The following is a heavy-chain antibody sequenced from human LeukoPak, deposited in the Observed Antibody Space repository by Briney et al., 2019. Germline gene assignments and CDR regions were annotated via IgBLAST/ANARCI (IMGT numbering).Heavy chain of an antibody. CDR3: ARETDSSGGFFDP. D-gene: IGHD3-22*01. V-gene: IGHV3-21*01. Sequence: GGSLRLSCAASGFTFSSCSMNWGRQAPGKGLEWVSSISSSSSYIYYADSVKGRFTISRDNAKNSLSLQMNSLRAEDTAVYYCARETDSSGGFFDPWGQGTLVTVSS. CDR1: GFTFSSCS. J-gene: IGHJ5*02. CDR2: ISSSSSYI.